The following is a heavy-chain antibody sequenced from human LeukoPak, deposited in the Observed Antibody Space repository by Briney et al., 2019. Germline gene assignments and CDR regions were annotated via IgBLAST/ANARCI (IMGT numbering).Heavy chain of an antibody. Sequence: KPSETLSLTCAVYGGSFSGYYWRWIRQPAGKGLEWIVRVYSSGSTNYNPSLRSRVSISVDTSKNQFSLRLSSVTAADTAVYYCARDGCGGSCFHYYYYYMDVWGKGTTVTISS. D-gene: IGHD2-15*01. CDR3: ARDGCGGSCFHYYYYYMDV. V-gene: IGHV4-4*07. CDR1: GGSFSGYY. J-gene: IGHJ6*03. CDR2: VYSSGST.